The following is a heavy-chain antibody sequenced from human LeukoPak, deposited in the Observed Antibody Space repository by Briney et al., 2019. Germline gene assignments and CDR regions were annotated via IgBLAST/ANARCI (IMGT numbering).Heavy chain of an antibody. CDR1: GGSISGGDYY. V-gene: IGHV4-30-4*01. D-gene: IGHD2-2*02. CDR3: ARQIPAAISDWFDP. CDR2: IFYSGST. Sequence: PSQTLSLTCTVSGGSISGGDYYWSWLRQPPGKGLEWIGYIFYSGSTYYNPSLESRLTISVDTSKNQFSLKLSSVTAADTAVYYCARQIPAAISDWFDPWGQGTLVTVSS. J-gene: IGHJ5*02.